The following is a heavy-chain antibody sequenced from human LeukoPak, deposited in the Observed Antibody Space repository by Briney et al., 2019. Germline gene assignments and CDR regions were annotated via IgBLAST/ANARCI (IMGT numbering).Heavy chain of an antibody. V-gene: IGHV3-23*01. CDR2: FSAGGGST. CDR1: GFTFTSYA. D-gene: IGHD6-6*01. CDR3: AKGASSSPRSPRDY. J-gene: IGHJ4*02. Sequence: GGSLRLSCAASGFTFTSYAMSWVRQAPGKGLEWVSGFSAGGGSTYYADSVKGRFTISRDNSKTTIYLQMNSLRADDTAVYFCAKGASSSPRSPRDYWGQGTLVTVSS.